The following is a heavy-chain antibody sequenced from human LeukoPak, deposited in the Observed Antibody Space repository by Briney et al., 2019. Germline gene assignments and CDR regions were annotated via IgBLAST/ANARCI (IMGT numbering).Heavy chain of an antibody. D-gene: IGHD5-24*01. Sequence: PSETLSLTCTVSGGSISSYYWSWIRQPAGKGLEWIGRIYTSGSTNYNPSLKSRVTISVDKSKNQFSLKLSSVTAADTAVYYCGRDSTMATISSQYYYMDVWGKGTTVTVSS. CDR2: IYTSGST. J-gene: IGHJ6*03. V-gene: IGHV4-4*07. CDR3: GRDSTMATISSQYYYMDV. CDR1: GGSISSYY.